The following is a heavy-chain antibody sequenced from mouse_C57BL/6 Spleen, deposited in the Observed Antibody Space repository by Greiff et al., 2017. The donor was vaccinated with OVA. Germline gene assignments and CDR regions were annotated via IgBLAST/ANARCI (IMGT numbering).Heavy chain of an antibody. CDR2: INPNNGGT. CDR1: GYTFTDYN. Sequence: EVQLQQSGPELVKPGASVKMSCKASGYTFTDYNMHWVKQSHGKSLEWIGYINPNNGGTSYNQKFKGKATLTVNKSSSTAYMELRRLTSEDSAVYYCARRGRGNYGAMDYWGQGTSVTVSS. J-gene: IGHJ4*01. D-gene: IGHD2-1*01. V-gene: IGHV1-22*01. CDR3: ARRGRGNYGAMDY.